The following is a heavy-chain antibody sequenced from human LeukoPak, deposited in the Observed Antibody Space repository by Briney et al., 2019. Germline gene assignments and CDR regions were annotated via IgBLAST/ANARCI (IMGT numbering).Heavy chain of an antibody. Sequence: ARGSLRLSCSASGFTFSDYEMNWVRQAPGKGLDWVSFISSSGSTTDYADSVKGRFTISRDNGKNSLYLRMNSLRAEDTAIYYCARGTFSMYSSGLYVGDWGQGTLVT. J-gene: IGHJ4*02. CDR2: ISSSGSTT. CDR3: ARGTFSMYSSGLYVGD. V-gene: IGHV3-48*03. D-gene: IGHD6-19*01. CDR1: GFTFSDYE.